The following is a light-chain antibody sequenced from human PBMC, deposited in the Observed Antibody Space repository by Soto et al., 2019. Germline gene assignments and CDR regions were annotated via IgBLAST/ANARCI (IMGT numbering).Light chain of an antibody. J-gene: IGLJ1*01. CDR1: SSDVGGYNY. Sequence: QSALTQPASVSGSPGQSITISCTGTSSDVGGYNYVSWYQLHPGKAPKLMIYDVSNRPSGVSNRFSGSKSGNTASLTISGLQAEDDADYYCSSYTSSTLFVFGTGTQLTVL. CDR3: SSYTSSTLFV. CDR2: DVS. V-gene: IGLV2-14*03.